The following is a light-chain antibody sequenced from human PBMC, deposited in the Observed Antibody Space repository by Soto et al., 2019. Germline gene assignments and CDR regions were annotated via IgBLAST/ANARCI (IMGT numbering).Light chain of an antibody. J-gene: IGKJ1*01. CDR1: QSVSGSS. CDR2: GAS. Sequence: EIVLTQSPGTLSLSPGEGATLSCRASQSVSGSSLAWYQQKPGQAPRFLIYGASSRATGIPDRFSGSGSGTDFTLTISRLEPEDFAVYYCQQYGSSPPTFGQGTKVDI. CDR3: QQYGSSPPT. V-gene: IGKV3-20*01.